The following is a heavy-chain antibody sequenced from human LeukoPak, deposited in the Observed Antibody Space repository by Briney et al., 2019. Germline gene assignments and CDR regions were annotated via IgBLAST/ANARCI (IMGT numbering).Heavy chain of an antibody. CDR2: IVVGSGNT. Sequence: TSVKVSCKASGFTFISSTIQWVRQARGQRLEWTGWIVVGSGNTNYAQNFQERVTITRDMSTSTAYMELSSLRSEDTAVYYCAADLPGGAMFDPWGQGTLVTVSS. J-gene: IGHJ5*02. CDR3: AADLPGGAMFDP. CDR1: GFTFISST. D-gene: IGHD3-16*01. V-gene: IGHV1-58*02.